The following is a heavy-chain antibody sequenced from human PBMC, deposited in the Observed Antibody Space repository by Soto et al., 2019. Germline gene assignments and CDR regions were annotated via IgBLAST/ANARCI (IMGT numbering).Heavy chain of an antibody. Sequence: EVQLVESGGGLVQPGGSLRLSCAASGFTFSSYNMNWVRQAPGKGLEWVSYFSSSSGTIYYADSVKGRFTISRDNAKNSLYLQMNSLRAEDTAVYYCAREGDSSGWYNWFDPWGQGPLVTVSS. CDR2: FSSSSGTI. J-gene: IGHJ5*02. D-gene: IGHD3-22*01. CDR3: AREGDSSGWYNWFDP. CDR1: GFTFSSYN. V-gene: IGHV3-48*01.